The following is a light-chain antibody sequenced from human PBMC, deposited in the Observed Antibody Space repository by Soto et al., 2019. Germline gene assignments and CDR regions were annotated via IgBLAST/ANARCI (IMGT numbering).Light chain of an antibody. CDR1: QRVSRT. J-gene: IGKJ2*01. CDR2: GAS. Sequence: EIVLTHSLATLSASPGERAALTCRPSQRVSRTLAWYQQKPGQAPRILIYGASTRAMGIPARCSGRGSGTDFTLTISRLRFEDFAVYYCQQYDSWRYTFGKGTKVDIK. CDR3: QQYDSWRYT. V-gene: IGKV3-15*01.